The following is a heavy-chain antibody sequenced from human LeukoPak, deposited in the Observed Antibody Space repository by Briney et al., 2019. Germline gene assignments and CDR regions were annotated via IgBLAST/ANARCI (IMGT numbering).Heavy chain of an antibody. CDR2: IYSGGST. CDR3: AKDAYCSSTSCYCAY. V-gene: IGHV3-53*01. Sequence: GGSLRLSCAASGFIVSSDYMSWVRQAPGKGLEWVSVIYSGGSTYYADSVRGRFTISRDNSKNTLYLQMNSLRAEDTAVYYCAKDAYCSSTSCYCAYWGQGTLVTVSS. J-gene: IGHJ4*02. D-gene: IGHD2-2*01. CDR1: GFIVSSDY.